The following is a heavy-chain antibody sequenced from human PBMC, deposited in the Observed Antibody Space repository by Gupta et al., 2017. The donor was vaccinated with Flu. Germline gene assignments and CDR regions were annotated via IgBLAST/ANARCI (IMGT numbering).Heavy chain of an antibody. CDR1: GFSLRNYG. V-gene: IGHV3-64*01. CDR2: ISSNGGDT. J-gene: IGHJ3*01. CDR3: ARDFCSSTTCFYAFDL. D-gene: IGHD2-2*01. Sequence: EVQLVESGGGVVQPGRSLRLSCVGSGFSLRNYGMYWVRQAPGKGLESVSAISSNGGDTDYANSVKGRFTISRDNSKNTIYLEMGGLRPEDTAVYYCARDFCSSTTCFYAFDLWGQGTMVTVSA.